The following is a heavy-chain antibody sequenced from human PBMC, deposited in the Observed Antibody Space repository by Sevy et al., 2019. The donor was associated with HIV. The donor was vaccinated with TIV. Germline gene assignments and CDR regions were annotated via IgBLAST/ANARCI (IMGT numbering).Heavy chain of an antibody. J-gene: IGHJ4*02. CDR1: GFTFSSYW. D-gene: IGHD5-18*01. V-gene: IGHV3-7*03. Sequence: GGSLRLSCAASGFTFSSYWMSWVRQAPGKGLEWVANIKQDGSEKYYVDSVKGGFTISRDNAKNSLYLQMNSLRAEDTAVDYCARVGGGYSYGYVDNWGQGPLVTVSS. CDR3: ARVGGGYSYGYVDN. CDR2: IKQDGSEK.